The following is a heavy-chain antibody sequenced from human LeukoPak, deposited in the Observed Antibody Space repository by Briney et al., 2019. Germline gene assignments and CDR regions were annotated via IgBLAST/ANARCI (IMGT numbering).Heavy chain of an antibody. CDR2: IYYSGST. D-gene: IGHD2-15*01. CDR3: ARYCGGSCYYFDY. CDR1: GGSISSSSYY. V-gene: IGHV4-39*01. J-gene: IGHJ4*02. Sequence: SETLSLTCTVSGGSISSSSYYWGWIRQPPGKGLEWIGSIYYSGSTYYNPSLKSRVTISVDTSKNQFSLKLSSVTAADTAVYYCARYCGGSCYYFDYWGQGTLVTVSS.